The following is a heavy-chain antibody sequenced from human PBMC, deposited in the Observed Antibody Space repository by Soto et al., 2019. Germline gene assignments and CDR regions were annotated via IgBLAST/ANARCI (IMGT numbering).Heavy chain of an antibody. V-gene: IGHV5-51*01. J-gene: IGHJ4*02. CDR2: IYPGDSDT. CDR3: ARTYYDSSGYYFSY. CDR1: WYRFFEYL. Sequence: GGALKISFKGSWYRFFEYLNGWVRPVPGKGLEWMGVIYPGDSDTRYSPSFQGHVTISADKSISTAYLQWSTLKASDTAKYYCARTYYDSSGYYFSYWGQGTLVTVSS. D-gene: IGHD3-22*01.